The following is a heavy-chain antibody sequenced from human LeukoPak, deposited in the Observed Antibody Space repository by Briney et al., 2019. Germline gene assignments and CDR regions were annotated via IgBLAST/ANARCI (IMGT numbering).Heavy chain of an antibody. Sequence: GGSLRLSCAASGFTFSSYEMNWVRQAPGKGLDWVSYISGSGTTIYYADSVKGRFTISRDNTKNSLYLQMNSLRAEDTAVYYCARDRSTVTTWVDYWGQGTLVTVSS. CDR1: GFTFSSYE. V-gene: IGHV3-48*03. J-gene: IGHJ4*02. CDR3: ARDRSTVTTWVDY. CDR2: ISGSGTTI. D-gene: IGHD4-17*01.